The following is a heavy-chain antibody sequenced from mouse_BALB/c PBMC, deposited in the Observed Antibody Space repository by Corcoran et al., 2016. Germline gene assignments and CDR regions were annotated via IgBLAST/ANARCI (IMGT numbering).Heavy chain of an antibody. CDR1: GYTFTNYG. D-gene: IGHD6-1*01. CDR3: ARAPLHYYAMDY. J-gene: IGHJ4*01. Sequence: QIQLVQSGPELKKPGETVKISCKASGYTFTNYGMNWVKQAPGKGLKWMGWINTYTGEPTYADDFKGRFAFSLETSASTAYLQINNHKNEDTATYFCARAPLHYYAMDYWGQGTSVTVSS. V-gene: IGHV9-3-1*01. CDR2: INTYTGEP.